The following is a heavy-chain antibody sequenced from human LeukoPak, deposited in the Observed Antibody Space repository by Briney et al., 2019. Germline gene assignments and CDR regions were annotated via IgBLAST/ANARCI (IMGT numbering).Heavy chain of an antibody. CDR3: ARDGNTAAYDY. D-gene: IGHD1/OR15-1a*01. V-gene: IGHV3-66*02. CDR2: IYSGGST. Sequence: GGSLRLSCAASGFTVSSNYLSWVRQAPGKGLEWVSVIYSGGSTYYADSVKGRFTISRDNSKNTLYLQMNSLRAVDTAVYYCARDGNTAAYDYWGQGTLVTVSS. CDR1: GFTVSSNY. J-gene: IGHJ4*02.